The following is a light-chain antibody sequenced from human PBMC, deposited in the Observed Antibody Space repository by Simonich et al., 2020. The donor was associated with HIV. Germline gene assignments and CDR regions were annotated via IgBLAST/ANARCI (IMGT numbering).Light chain of an antibody. CDR1: QGISSY. CDR3: QQSYVTLLT. CDR2: AAS. Sequence: IQLTQSPSFLSASVGDRVTITCRASQGISSYLAWYQQKPGKAPKLLIYAASTLQSGVPSRFSGDGSGTDFTLTITSLQPEDFATYYCQQSYVTLLTFGGGTKVEIK. V-gene: IGKV1-9*01. J-gene: IGKJ4*01.